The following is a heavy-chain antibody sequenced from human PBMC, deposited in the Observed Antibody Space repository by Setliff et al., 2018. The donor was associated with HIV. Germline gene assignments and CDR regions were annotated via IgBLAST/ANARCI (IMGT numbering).Heavy chain of an antibody. CDR3: ARAEMATIVAFDI. Sequence: SETLSLTCTVSGGSISGYYWSWVRQPPEKRLELIGFIHYSGSSDYNPSLKSRITISVDMSRNQFSLVLSSVTAADTAVYYCARAEMATIVAFDIWGQGTMVTVSS. V-gene: IGHV4-59*01. D-gene: IGHD5-12*01. CDR1: GGSISGYY. J-gene: IGHJ3*02. CDR2: IHYSGSS.